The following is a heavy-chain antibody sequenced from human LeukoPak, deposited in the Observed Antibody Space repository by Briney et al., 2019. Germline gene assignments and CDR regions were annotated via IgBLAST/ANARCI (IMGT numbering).Heavy chain of an antibody. Sequence: GGSLRLSCAASGFTFSIFGMHWVRQAPGKGLEWVAFIWYDGSNKYYADSVKGRFTISRDNSNNTLYLQMNSLRAEDTAVYYCAREDGESGTYFPRFDAWGQGTLVSVSS. D-gene: IGHD1-26*01. CDR2: IWYDGSNK. V-gene: IGHV3-33*01. J-gene: IGHJ5*02. CDR3: AREDGESGTYFPRFDA. CDR1: GFTFSIFG.